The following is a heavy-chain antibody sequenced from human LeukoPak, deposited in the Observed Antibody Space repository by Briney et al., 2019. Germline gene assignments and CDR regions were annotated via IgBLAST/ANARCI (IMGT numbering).Heavy chain of an antibody. CDR3: ARPARYSSSSEAFDI. J-gene: IGHJ3*02. D-gene: IGHD6-6*01. V-gene: IGHV1-18*01. CDR1: GYTFTSYG. CDR2: ISAYNGNT. Sequence: ASVKVSCKASGYTFTSYGISWVRQAPGQGLEWMGWISAYNGNTNYAQKLQGRVTMTTDTSTSTAYMELRSPRSDDTAVYYCARPARYSSSSEAFDIWGQGTMVTVSS.